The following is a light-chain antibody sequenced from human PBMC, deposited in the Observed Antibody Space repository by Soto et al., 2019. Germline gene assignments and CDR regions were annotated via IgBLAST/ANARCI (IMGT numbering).Light chain of an antibody. Sequence: EMVLTQSPGTLSLSPGERATLSCRASQSVSSSYLAWYQQKPGQAPRLLIYDASNRATGPPARFSGSGSGTDFTLTISRLEPEDFALYYCQQYHTSPLTFGQGTKVDIK. J-gene: IGKJ1*01. CDR2: DAS. V-gene: IGKV3-20*01. CDR3: QQYHTSPLT. CDR1: QSVSSSY.